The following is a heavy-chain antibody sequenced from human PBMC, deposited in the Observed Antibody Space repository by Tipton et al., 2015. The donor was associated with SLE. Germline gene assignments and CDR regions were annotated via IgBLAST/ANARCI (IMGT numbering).Heavy chain of an antibody. CDR1: GGSISSGGDY. CDR3: ARDFCSGGTCGMLDP. D-gene: IGHD2-15*01. CDR2: IESSGSI. Sequence: TLSLTCTVSGGSISSGGDYWSWIRQHPEKGLEWIGYIESSGSIYYNPSLKSRVSISIDTSKNQFLLNLNSVTAADTAVYFCARDFCSGGTCGMLDPWGQGTLVTVSS. V-gene: IGHV4-31*03. J-gene: IGHJ5*02.